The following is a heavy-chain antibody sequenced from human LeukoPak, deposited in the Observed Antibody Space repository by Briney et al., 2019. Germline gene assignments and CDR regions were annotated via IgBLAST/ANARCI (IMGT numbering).Heavy chain of an antibody. CDR3: ATGRYGEILFDY. J-gene: IGHJ4*02. CDR1: GFSFSNYG. V-gene: IGHV3-23*01. D-gene: IGHD3-10*01. CDR2: ISGDGAYT. Sequence: PGGSLRLSCAASGFSFSNYGMSWVRQAPGKGLEWVSGISGDGAYTHYADSVKGRFTISRDNSKNTLDLQMNSLRADDTAVYYCATGRYGEILFDYWGQGTLVTVSS.